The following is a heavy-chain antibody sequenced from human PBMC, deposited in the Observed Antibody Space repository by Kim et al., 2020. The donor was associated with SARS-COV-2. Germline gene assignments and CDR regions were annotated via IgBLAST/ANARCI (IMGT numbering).Heavy chain of an antibody. CDR3: ASYTSAVAAKDFDY. Sequence: SETLSLTCAVYGGSFSGYYWSWIRQPPGKGLEWIGEINHSGSTNYNPSLKSRVTISVDTSKNQFSLKLSSVTAADTAVYYCASYTSAVAAKDFDYWGQGTLVTVST. CDR1: GGSFSGYY. J-gene: IGHJ4*02. V-gene: IGHV4-34*01. D-gene: IGHD1-26*01. CDR2: INHSGST.